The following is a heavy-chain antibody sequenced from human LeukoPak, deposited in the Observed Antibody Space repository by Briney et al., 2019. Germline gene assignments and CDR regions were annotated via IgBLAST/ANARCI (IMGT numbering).Heavy chain of an antibody. V-gene: IGHV4-34*01. CDR2: INHSGSI. J-gene: IGHJ4*02. D-gene: IGHD4/OR15-4a*01. CDR1: GGSFSGYY. CDR3: AREGVLDYVDY. Sequence: SETLSLTCAVYGGSFSGYYWSWIRQPPGKGLEWIGEINHSGSINYNPSLKSRVTISVDTSKNQFSLKLSSVTAADTAVYYCAREGVLDYVDYWGQGTLVTVSS.